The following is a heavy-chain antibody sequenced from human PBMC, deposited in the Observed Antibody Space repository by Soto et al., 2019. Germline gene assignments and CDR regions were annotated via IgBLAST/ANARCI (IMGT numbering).Heavy chain of an antibody. CDR1: GDSISTNKW. J-gene: IGHJ4*02. D-gene: IGHD6-19*01. CDR2: VYHNGLT. V-gene: IGHV4-4*02. CDR3: ARDVAVPGESDRFDY. Sequence: QVQLQESGPGLVKASGTLSLTCAVSGDSISTNKWWSWLRQPPGKGLEWIGEVYHNGLTNYNSSLKSRVAMSVDTSKNQFSLDLTSVTAADTAIYYCARDVAVPGESDRFDYWGQGTLVTVSS.